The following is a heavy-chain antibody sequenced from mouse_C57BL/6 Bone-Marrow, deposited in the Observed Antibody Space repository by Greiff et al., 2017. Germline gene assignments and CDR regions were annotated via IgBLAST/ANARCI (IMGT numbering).Heavy chain of an antibody. J-gene: IGHJ1*03. D-gene: IGHD2-14*01. CDR1: GYTFTSYW. Sequence: EVKLVESGTVLARPGASVKMSCKTSGYTFTSYWMHWVKQRPGQGLEWIGAIYPGNSDTSYNQKFKGKATLTAVTTASTAYMELSSLTNEDSAVYYCTGYERSWYFEVWGTGTTVTVSS. V-gene: IGHV1-5*01. CDR2: IYPGNSDT. CDR3: TGYERSWYFEV.